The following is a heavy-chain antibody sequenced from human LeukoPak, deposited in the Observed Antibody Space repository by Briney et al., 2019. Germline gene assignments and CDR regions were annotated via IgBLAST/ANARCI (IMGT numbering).Heavy chain of an antibody. D-gene: IGHD2-2*01. V-gene: IGHV1-69*13. CDR1: GGTFSSYA. J-gene: IGHJ6*02. CDR3: ARGDIVVVPAAPRPLYYYYGMDV. CDR2: IIPIFGTA. Sequence: ASVKVSCKASGGTFSSYAISWVRQAPGQGLEWMGGIIPIFGTANYAQKFQGRVTITADESTSTAYMELSSLRSEDTAVYYWARGDIVVVPAAPRPLYYYYGMDVWGQGTTVTVSS.